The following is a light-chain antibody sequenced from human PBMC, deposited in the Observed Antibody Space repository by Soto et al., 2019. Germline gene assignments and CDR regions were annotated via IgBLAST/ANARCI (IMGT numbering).Light chain of an antibody. J-gene: IGLJ3*02. CDR1: RDDVGGYNY. CDR2: EVS. CDR3: SAYTNIGTLV. Sequence: QSALTQPASVSGSPGQSITISCTGSRDDVGGYNYVSWYQQYPGKAPKLMIYEVSYRPSGVSNRFSGSRSGHTASLSISGLQAEDEDDYYCSAYTNIGTLVFGGGTKLTVL. V-gene: IGLV2-14*01.